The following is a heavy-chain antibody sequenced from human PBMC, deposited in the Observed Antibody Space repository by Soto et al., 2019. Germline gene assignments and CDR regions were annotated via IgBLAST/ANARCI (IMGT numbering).Heavy chain of an antibody. V-gene: IGHV1-8*01. CDR2: MNPNSGNT. Sequence: ASVKVSCKASGYTFASYDINWVRQATGQGLEWMGWMNPNSGNTGYAQKFQGRVTMTRNTSISTAYMELSSLRSEDTAVYYCARSSLPLLRFLEWLLPTFDYWGQGTLVTVS. J-gene: IGHJ4*02. D-gene: IGHD3-3*01. CDR3: ARSSLPLLRFLEWLLPTFDY. CDR1: GYTFASYD.